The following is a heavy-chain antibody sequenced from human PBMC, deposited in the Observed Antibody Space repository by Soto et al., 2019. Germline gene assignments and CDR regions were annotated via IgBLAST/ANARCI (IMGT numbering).Heavy chain of an antibody. V-gene: IGHV4-34*01. CDR2: INHSGST. CDR1: GGSFSGYY. Sequence: SETLSLTCAVYGGSFSGYYWSWIRQPPGKGLEWIGEINHSGSTNYNPSLKSRVTISVDTSKNQFSLKLSSVTAADTAVYYCARTNAEDRDYLDYWGQGTLVTVSS. J-gene: IGHJ4*02. D-gene: IGHD3-16*02. CDR3: ARTNAEDRDYLDY.